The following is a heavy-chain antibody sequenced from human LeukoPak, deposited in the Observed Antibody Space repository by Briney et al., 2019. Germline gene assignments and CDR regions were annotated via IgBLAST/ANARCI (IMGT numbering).Heavy chain of an antibody. J-gene: IGHJ4*02. V-gene: IGHV1-18*01. CDR1: GYTFTSYG. D-gene: IGHD1-26*01. Sequence: ASVKLSCTASGYTFTSYGISWVRQAPGQGIELMGWISCYNGNTNYAQKIQGRVTMTTDTSTSTAYMELRSLTSDDPAVYYCATDLPTTPDYFDYWGQGTLVTVCS. CDR3: ATDLPTTPDYFDY. CDR2: ISCYNGNT.